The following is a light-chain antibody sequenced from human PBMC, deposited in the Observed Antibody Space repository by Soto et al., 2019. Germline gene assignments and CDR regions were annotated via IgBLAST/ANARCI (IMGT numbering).Light chain of an antibody. J-gene: IGKJ4*01. CDR1: QSVSSSY. V-gene: IGKV3-20*01. CDR2: GAS. Sequence: EIVLTQCPGTLSLSPEEGATLSCRASQSVSSSYLAWYQQKPGQAPRLLIYGASSRATGIPDRFSGSGSGTDFTLTISRLESEDFAVYYCQQYGSSPLTFGGGTKVDIK. CDR3: QQYGSSPLT.